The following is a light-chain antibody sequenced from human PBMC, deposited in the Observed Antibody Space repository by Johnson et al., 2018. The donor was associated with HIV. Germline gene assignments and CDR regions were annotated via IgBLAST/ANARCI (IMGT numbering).Light chain of an antibody. CDR2: ENN. Sequence: QSVLTQPPSVSAAPGQMVSISCSGSSSNIGKNYVSWYQQFPGTAPKLLIHENNKLPSGIPDRFSGSKSGTSATLGITGLQTGDEADYYCGTWDSSLSAGKVFGTGTKGTVL. CDR1: SSNIGKNY. V-gene: IGLV1-51*02. J-gene: IGLJ1*01. CDR3: GTWDSSLSAGKV.